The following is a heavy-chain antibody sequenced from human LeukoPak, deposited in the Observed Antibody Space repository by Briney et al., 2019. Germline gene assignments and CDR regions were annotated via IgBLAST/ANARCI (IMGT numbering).Heavy chain of an antibody. J-gene: IGHJ6*03. CDR2: ISSSSSTI. V-gene: IGHV3-48*01. CDR1: GFTFSSYS. D-gene: IGHD5-12*01. CDR3: ARGGYSGYDGVVLGPDYYYYMDV. Sequence: PGGSLRLSCAASGFTFSSYSMNWVRQAPGKGLEWVSYISSSSSTIYYADSVKGRFTISRDNAKNSLYLQMNSLRAEDTAVYYCARGGYSGYDGVVLGPDYYYYMDVWGKGTTVTVSS.